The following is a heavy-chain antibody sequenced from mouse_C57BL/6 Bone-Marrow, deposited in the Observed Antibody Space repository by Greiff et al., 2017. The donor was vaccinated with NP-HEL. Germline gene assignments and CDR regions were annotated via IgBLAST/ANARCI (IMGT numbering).Heavy chain of an antibody. J-gene: IGHJ1*03. CDR3: ARKYYGHWYFDV. CDR2: IHPNSGST. V-gene: IGHV1-64*01. D-gene: IGHD1-1*01. Sequence: QVQLQQSGAELVKPGASVKLSCKASGYTFTSYWMHWVKQRPGQGLEWIGMIHPNSGSTNYNEKFKSKATLTVDKSSSTAYMQLSSLTSEDSAVYYCARKYYGHWYFDVWGTGTTVTVSS. CDR1: GYTFTSYW.